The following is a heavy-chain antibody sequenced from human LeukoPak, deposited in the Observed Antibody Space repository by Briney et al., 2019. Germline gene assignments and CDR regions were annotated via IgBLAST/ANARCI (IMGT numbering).Heavy chain of an antibody. J-gene: IGHJ5*02. Sequence: SETLSLTCAVYGGSFSGYYWSWIRQPPGKGLEWIGEINHSGSTNYNPSLKSRVTISVDTSKNQFSLKLSSVTAADTAVYYCATIYDYVWETSIGWFDPWGQGTLVTVSS. CDR3: ATIYDYVWETSIGWFDP. CDR1: GGSFSGYY. CDR2: INHSGST. V-gene: IGHV4-34*01. D-gene: IGHD3-16*01.